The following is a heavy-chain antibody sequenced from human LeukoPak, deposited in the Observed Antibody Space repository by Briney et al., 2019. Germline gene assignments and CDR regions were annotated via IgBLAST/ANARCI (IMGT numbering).Heavy chain of an antibody. CDR1: GGSISSSSYY. J-gene: IGHJ5*02. CDR2: IYYSGST. CDR3: ARHPPGNGYSYGVNWFDP. V-gene: IGHV4-39*01. Sequence: SETLSLTCTVSGGSISSSSYYWGWIRQPPGKGLEWIVSIYYSGSTYYNPSLKSRLTISVDTSKNQFSLKLSSVTAADTAVYYCARHPPGNGYSYGVNWFDPWGQGTLVTVSS. D-gene: IGHD5-18*01.